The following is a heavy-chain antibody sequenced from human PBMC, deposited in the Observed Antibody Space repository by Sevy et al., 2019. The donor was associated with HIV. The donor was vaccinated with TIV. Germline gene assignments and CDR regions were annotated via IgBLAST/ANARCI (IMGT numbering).Heavy chain of an antibody. CDR3: AKDWAGFCSSTTCWDMDV. Sequence: GGSLRLSCAASGFIFSSYGMHWVRQAPGKWLEWVAFIRYDGSNKYYADSVKGRFTISRDNSKNTLYLQMNSLRAEDTGVYYCAKDWAGFCSSTTCWDMDVWGKGTTVTVSS. V-gene: IGHV3-30*02. CDR2: IRYDGSNK. CDR1: GFIFSSYG. J-gene: IGHJ6*03. D-gene: IGHD2-2*01.